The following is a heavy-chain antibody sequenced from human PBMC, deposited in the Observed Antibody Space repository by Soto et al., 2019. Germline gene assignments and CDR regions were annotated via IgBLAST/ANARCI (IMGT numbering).Heavy chain of an antibody. D-gene: IGHD3-3*01. J-gene: IGHJ4*02. V-gene: IGHV1-8*01. Sequence: SVKVSCKTSGYTFTEFDINWVRQAPGQGLEWMGWMNTNTGNTGYAQKFQGRVTMTRDTSISTAYMELRRLRSEDTAVYYCARVVRFFGGHAGYWGQGTLVTVSS. CDR3: ARVVRFFGGHAGY. CDR1: GYTFTEFD. CDR2: MNTNTGNT.